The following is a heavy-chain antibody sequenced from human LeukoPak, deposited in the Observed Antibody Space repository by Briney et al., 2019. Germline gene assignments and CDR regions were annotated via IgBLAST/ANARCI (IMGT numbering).Heavy chain of an antibody. D-gene: IGHD2-2*01. Sequence: SETLSLTCAVYGGSFSGYYWSWIRQPPGKGLEWIGEINHSGSTNYNPSLKSRVTISVDTSKNQFSLKLSSVTAADTAVYYCASTLGAVVVPAARPHWYFDLWGRGTLVTVSS. CDR3: ASTLGAVVVPAARPHWYFDL. V-gene: IGHV4-34*01. J-gene: IGHJ2*01. CDR2: INHSGST. CDR1: GGSFSGYY.